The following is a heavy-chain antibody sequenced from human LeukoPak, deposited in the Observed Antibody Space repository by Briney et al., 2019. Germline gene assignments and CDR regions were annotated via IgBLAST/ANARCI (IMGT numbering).Heavy chain of an antibody. CDR1: GGSISRYS. V-gene: IGHV4-59*01. J-gene: IGHJ4*02. D-gene: IGHD3-22*01. Sequence: SETLSLTCTVSGGSISRYSWSWIRQPPGKGLEWIAYIYYSGTTNYNPSLKSRVTISVDTSENQFSLKLNSVTAADTAVYYCARVRALSYYDSSGDLYYFDYWGQGTLVTVSS. CDR2: IYYSGTT. CDR3: ARVRALSYYDSSGDLYYFDY.